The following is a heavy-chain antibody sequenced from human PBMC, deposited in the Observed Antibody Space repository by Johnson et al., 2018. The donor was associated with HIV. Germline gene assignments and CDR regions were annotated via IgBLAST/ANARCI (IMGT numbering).Heavy chain of an antibody. CDR3: ARDRLLWFRELWPHDTFDI. D-gene: IGHD3-10*01. CDR1: GFSFNDYA. V-gene: IGHV3-30-3*01. Sequence: QVQLVESGGGVVQPGRSLRLSCSASGFSFNDYAMHWVRQAPGKGLEWVAVISFDGGAIYYADSVEGRFTISRDNSRDTRSLQINSLRVEDTAMYYGARDRLLWFRELWPHDTFDIWGQGTMVIVSS. CDR2: ISFDGGAI. J-gene: IGHJ3*02.